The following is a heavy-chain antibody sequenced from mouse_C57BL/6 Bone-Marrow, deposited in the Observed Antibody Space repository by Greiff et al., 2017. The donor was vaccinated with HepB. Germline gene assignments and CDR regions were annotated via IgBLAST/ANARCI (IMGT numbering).Heavy chain of an antibody. Sequence: VQLQQPGAELVRPGTSVKLSCKASGYTFTSYWMHWVKQRPGQGLEWIGVLDPSDSYTHYNQKFTGKATLTVDTSSSTAYMPLSSLTSEDSAVYYCAREGVITTVDGYFDVWGTGTTVTVSS. J-gene: IGHJ1*03. CDR1: GYTFTSYW. CDR3: AREGVITTVDGYFDV. CDR2: LDPSDSYT. V-gene: IGHV1-59*01. D-gene: IGHD1-1*01.